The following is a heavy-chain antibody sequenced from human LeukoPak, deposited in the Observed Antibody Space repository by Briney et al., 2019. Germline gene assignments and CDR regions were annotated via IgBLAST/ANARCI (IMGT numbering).Heavy chain of an antibody. CDR1: GFTFSSYA. J-gene: IGHJ3*02. CDR3: VKRRETSGGAFDI. Sequence: PGGSLRLSCAASGFTFSSYAMSWVRQAPGKGLDWVSTISDSGGSTYYADSVKGRFTISGDNPKNTLYLQMNSLRAEDTAVYYCVKRRETSGGAFDIWGQGTMVTVSS. CDR2: ISDSGGST. V-gene: IGHV3-23*01. D-gene: IGHD5-12*01.